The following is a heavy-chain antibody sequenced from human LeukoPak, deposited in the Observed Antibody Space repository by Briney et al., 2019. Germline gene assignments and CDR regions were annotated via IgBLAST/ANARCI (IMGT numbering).Heavy chain of an antibody. CDR2: IIPIFGTA. D-gene: IGHD3-22*01. J-gene: IGHJ4*02. CDR3: ARLRDSSGYWIVFDY. Sequence: SVKVSCKASGGTFSSYAISWVRQAPGQGLEWMGGIIPIFGTANYAQKFQGRVTITADESTSTAYMELSSLRSEDTAVYYCARLRDSSGYWIVFDYWGQGTLVTVSS. CDR1: GGTFSSYA. V-gene: IGHV1-69*13.